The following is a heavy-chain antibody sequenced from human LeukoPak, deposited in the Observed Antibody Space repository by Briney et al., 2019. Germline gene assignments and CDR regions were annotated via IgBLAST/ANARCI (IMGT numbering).Heavy chain of an antibody. D-gene: IGHD3-16*01. CDR1: GFTFSSYG. CDR3: AKGGYYFDY. CDR2: ISYDGSNK. V-gene: IGHV3-30*18. Sequence: GGSLRLSCAASGFTFSSYGMHWVRQAPGKGLEWVAVISYDGSNKYYADSVKDRFTISRDNSKNTLYLQMNSLRAEDTAVYYCAKGGYYFDYWGQGTLVTVSS. J-gene: IGHJ4*02.